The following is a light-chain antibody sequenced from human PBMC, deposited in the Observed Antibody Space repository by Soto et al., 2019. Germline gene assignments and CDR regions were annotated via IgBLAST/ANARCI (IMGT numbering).Light chain of an antibody. CDR1: QSLQHSNKYNY. Sequence: EIVLTQSPLSLRVTSGETASISCRSSQSLQHSNKYNYLDWYLQKPGQSPQLLIYLGSNRASGVPDRFSGSGSGTDFTLKISRVEAEDVGVYYCMQALQAPLTFGGGTKVDIK. CDR2: LGS. V-gene: IGKV2-28*01. CDR3: MQALQAPLT. J-gene: IGKJ4*01.